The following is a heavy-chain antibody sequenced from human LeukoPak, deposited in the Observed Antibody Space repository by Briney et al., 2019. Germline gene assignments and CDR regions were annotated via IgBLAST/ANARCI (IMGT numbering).Heavy chain of an antibody. J-gene: IGHJ4*02. D-gene: IGHD3-10*01. CDR3: ARAAGSGSYPWTDY. CDR1: GYTYTSYG. V-gene: IGHV1-18*01. Sequence: ASVKVSCKASGYTYTSYGISWVRQAPGQGLEWMGWISAYNGNTNYAQKLQGRVTMTTDTSTSTAYMELRSLRSDDTAVYYCARAAGSGSYPWTDYWGQGTLVTVSS. CDR2: ISAYNGNT.